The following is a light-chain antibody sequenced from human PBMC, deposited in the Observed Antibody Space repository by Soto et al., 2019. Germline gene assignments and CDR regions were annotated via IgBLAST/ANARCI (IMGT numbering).Light chain of an antibody. CDR2: AAS. Sequence: EIVLTQSPGTLSLSPGERATLSCRASQSVSSTYLAWYQQKGGQAPKLLIYAASSRATGIPDRFSGSGSGTDFTLTISRVEHEDFAVYYCQQCGSSPPWYTFGQGTKLEIK. V-gene: IGKV3-20*01. CDR3: QQCGSSPPWYT. CDR1: QSVSSTY. J-gene: IGKJ2*01.